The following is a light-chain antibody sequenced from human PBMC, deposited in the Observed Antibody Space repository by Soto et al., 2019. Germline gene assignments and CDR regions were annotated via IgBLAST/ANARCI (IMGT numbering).Light chain of an antibody. Sequence: QSVLTQPASVSGSPGQSITITCSGTISDVGGYNFVSWYQQHPGKAPKLIISGDTKWPSGVSNRFSGSKSGNTASLTIYGIQAEDEADYYCCSYAGSSTWVFGGGTKLTVL. CDR2: GDT. CDR1: ISDVGGYNF. J-gene: IGLJ3*02. V-gene: IGLV2-23*01. CDR3: CSYAGSSTWV.